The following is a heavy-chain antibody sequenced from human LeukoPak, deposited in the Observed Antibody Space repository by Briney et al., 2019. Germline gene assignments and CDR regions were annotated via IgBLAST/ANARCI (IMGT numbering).Heavy chain of an antibody. V-gene: IGHV5-51*01. CDR1: GYSFYSNW. D-gene: IGHD1-26*01. CDR2: IYPADSDT. J-gene: IGHJ4*02. CDR3: ARQVGTTLYFDY. Sequence: GESLKISCKGSGYSFYSNWIGWVRQMPGKGLEWMGIIYPADSDTRFSPSFQGQVTISADKSISTAYLKWNSLKASDTAFYYCARQVGTTLYFDYWGQGTLVTVSS.